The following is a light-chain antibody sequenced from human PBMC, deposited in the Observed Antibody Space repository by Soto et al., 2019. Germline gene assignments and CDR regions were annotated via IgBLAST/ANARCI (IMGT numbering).Light chain of an antibody. CDR2: GAS. CDR1: QSVSSSY. CDR3: KQYGSSTGT. J-gene: IGKJ1*01. V-gene: IGKV3-20*01. Sequence: EIVLTQSPGTLSLSPGERATLSCRASQSVSSSYLAWYQQKPGQAPRLLIYGASSRATGIPDRFSGSGSGTDFPLTICRLEPEDVAVYSCKQYGSSTGTFGQGTKVDIK.